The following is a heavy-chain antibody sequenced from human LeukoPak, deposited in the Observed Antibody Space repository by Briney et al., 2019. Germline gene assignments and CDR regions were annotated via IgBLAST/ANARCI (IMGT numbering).Heavy chain of an antibody. Sequence: SETLSLTCTVSGYSISNGYYWGWIRQPPGKGLEWIGEINHSGSTNYNPSLKSRVTISVDTSKNQFSLKLSSVTAADTAVYYCARAAALRYYYYYYYMDVWGKGTTVTVSS. CDR1: GYSISNGYY. CDR2: INHSGST. CDR3: ARAAALRYYYYYYYMDV. D-gene: IGHD6-13*01. V-gene: IGHV4-38-2*02. J-gene: IGHJ6*03.